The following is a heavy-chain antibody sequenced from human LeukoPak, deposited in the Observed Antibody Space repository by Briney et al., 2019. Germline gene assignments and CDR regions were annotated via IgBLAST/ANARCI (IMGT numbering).Heavy chain of an antibody. V-gene: IGHV1-2*02. D-gene: IGHD6-13*01. Sequence: GASVKVSCKASGYTFTGYYMHWVRQAPGQGLEWMGWINPNSGGTNYAQKFQGRVTMTRDTSISTAYMELSRLRSDDTAVYYCAREGGGIAAAGTPPFDYWGQGTLVTVSS. CDR1: GYTFTGYY. CDR3: AREGGGIAAAGTPPFDY. CDR2: INPNSGGT. J-gene: IGHJ4*02.